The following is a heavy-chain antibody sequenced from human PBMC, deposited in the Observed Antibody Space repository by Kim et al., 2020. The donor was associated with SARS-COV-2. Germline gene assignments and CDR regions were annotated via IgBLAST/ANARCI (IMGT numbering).Heavy chain of an antibody. CDR2: INTDGSTT. CDR3: ARGLVGPYYFDY. D-gene: IGHD6-6*01. V-gene: IGHV3-74*01. Sequence: GGSLRLSCAASGFTFSRYWMHWVRQAPGKGLVWVSRINTDGSTTTYADSVKGRFTISRDNAKNTLYLQMNSLSAEDTAVYYCARGLVGPYYFDYWGRGTLVTASS. J-gene: IGHJ4*02. CDR1: GFTFSRYW.